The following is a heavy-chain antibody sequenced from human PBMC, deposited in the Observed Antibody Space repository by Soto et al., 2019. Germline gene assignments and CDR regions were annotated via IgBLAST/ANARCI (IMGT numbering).Heavy chain of an antibody. D-gene: IGHD6-13*01. CDR2: IYYSGGT. CDR1: GGSISSGGYY. V-gene: IGHV4-31*03. Sequence: QVQLQESGPGLVKPSQTLSLTCTVSGGSISSGGYYWSWIRQHPGKGLEWIGYIYYSGGTYYNPSLQSRVTISVDTSKNQFSLKLSSVTAADTAVYYCARTALAAYSSSWYEDYWGQGTLVTVSS. J-gene: IGHJ4*02. CDR3: ARTALAAYSSSWYEDY.